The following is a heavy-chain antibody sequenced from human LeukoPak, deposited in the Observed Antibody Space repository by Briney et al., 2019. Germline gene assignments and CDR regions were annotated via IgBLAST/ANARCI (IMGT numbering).Heavy chain of an antibody. CDR3: ARPREEGATDAFDI. D-gene: IGHD1-26*01. CDR1: GYSFTIYW. V-gene: IGHV5-51*01. Sequence: GESLKISCKASGYSFTIYWMAWVRQMPGKGLEWMGIIHLGDSDTRYSPSFQGQVTVSADKSISTAYLQWSSLKASDTAIYYGARPREEGATDAFDIWGQGTMVTVSS. CDR2: IHLGDSDT. J-gene: IGHJ3*02.